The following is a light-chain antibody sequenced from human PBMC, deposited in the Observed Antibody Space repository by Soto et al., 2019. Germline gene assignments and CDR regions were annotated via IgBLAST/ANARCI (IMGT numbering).Light chain of an antibody. CDR1: SSDVGGSGL. CDR3: CSYAGRSTWDVV. Sequence: QSALTQPASVSGSLGQSITISCTGTSSDVGGSGLVSWYQFHPGKAPKLLIFEGFKRPSGVSNRFSGSKSGSTASLTISGLQAEDEADYYCCSYAGRSTWDVVFGGGTKLTVL. J-gene: IGLJ2*01. V-gene: IGLV2-23*01. CDR2: EGF.